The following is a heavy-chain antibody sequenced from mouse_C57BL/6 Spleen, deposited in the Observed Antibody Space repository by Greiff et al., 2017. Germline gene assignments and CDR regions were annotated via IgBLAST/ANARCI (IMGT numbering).Heavy chain of an antibody. Sequence: QVQLQQSGAELVRPGASVTLSCKASGYTFTDYEMHWVKQTPVHGLEWIGAIDPETGGNAHNPQFKGKGILTADKSASTEYMELRSLTSDDSAVYYCTREALLRDFDVWGTGTTVTVSS. CDR3: TREALLRDFDV. V-gene: IGHV1-15*01. D-gene: IGHD1-2*01. CDR1: GYTFTDYE. CDR2: IDPETGGN. J-gene: IGHJ1*03.